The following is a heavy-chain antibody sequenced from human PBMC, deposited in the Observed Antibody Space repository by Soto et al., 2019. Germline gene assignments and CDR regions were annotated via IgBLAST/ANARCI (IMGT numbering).Heavy chain of an antibody. CDR2: ISSSSSYI. CDR3: ARDRDSSGWYASNDY. J-gene: IGHJ4*02. Sequence: EVQLVESGGGLVKPGGSLRLSCAASGFTFSSYSMNWVRQAPGKGLEWVSSISSSSSYIYYADSVKGRFTISRDNAKNSLYVQMNSLRAEDTAVYYCARDRDSSGWYASNDYWGQGTLVTVSS. D-gene: IGHD6-19*01. V-gene: IGHV3-21*01. CDR1: GFTFSSYS.